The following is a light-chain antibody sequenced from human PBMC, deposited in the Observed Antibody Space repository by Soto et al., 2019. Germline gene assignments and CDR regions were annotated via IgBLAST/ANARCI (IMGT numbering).Light chain of an antibody. J-gene: IGKJ5*01. V-gene: IGKV1-39*01. CDR1: QSISSH. Sequence: DIRMTQSPSSLSSSVLYTFTITCLASQSISSHLNWYQQKPGKAPNLLMYTASNLQSGVPSRFSGSGSGTDFTLTISSLQPEDFATYYCQQSYSTPISFGQGTRLEIK. CDR2: TAS. CDR3: QQSYSTPIS.